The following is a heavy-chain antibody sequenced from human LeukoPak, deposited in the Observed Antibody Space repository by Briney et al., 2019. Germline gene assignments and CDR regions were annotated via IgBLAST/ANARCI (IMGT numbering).Heavy chain of an antibody. D-gene: IGHD3-3*01. CDR3: ARYNYDFWSGYYTYFDY. V-gene: IGHV3-7*01. Sequence: GGSLRLSCAASGFTFSSYWMSWVRQAPGKGLEWVANIKQGGSEKYYVDSVKGRFTISRDNAKNSLYLQMNSLRDEDTAAYYCARYNYDFWSGYYTYFDYWGQGTLVTVSS. CDR2: IKQGGSEK. J-gene: IGHJ4*02. CDR1: GFTFSSYW.